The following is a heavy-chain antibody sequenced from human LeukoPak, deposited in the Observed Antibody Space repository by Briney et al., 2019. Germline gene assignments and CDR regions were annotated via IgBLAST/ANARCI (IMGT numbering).Heavy chain of an antibody. CDR2: IYYSGST. V-gene: IGHV4-61*01. D-gene: IGHD7-27*01. CDR3: ARDRLGIDY. CDR1: GGSVSSGSYH. Sequence: SETLSLTCTVSGGSVSSGSYHWSWIRQPPGKGLEWIGYIYYSGSTNYNPSLKSRVTISVDTSKNQFSLKLSSVTAADTAVYYCARDRLGIDYWGQGTLVTVSS. J-gene: IGHJ4*02.